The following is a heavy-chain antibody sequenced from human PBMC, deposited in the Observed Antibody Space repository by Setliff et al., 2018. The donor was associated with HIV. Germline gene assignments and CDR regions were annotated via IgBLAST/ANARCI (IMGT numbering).Heavy chain of an antibody. V-gene: IGHV4-34*01. J-gene: IGHJ4*02. CDR1: GGSFSNYF. Sequence: SETLSLTCGVFGGSFSNYFWTWMRQPPGKGLEWIGEFRLSGGTNYNYNPSLETRVTISVDTSKNQFSLKLNSVTAADTAFYYCARHGTWNSQRFHFDHWGQGTPVTVSS. CDR3: ARHGTWNSQRFHFDH. D-gene: IGHD1-7*01. CDR2: FRLSGGT.